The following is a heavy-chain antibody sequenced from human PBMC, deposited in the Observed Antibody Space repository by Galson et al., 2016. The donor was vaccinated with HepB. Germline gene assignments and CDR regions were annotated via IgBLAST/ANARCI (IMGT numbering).Heavy chain of an antibody. CDR2: IYYSGIT. J-gene: IGHJ3*02. CDR1: GGSISSDY. D-gene: IGHD3-10*01. CDR3: ARDDSGRISGLGSRPSAFDI. Sequence: ETLSLTCTVSGGSISSDYWTWIRQPPGKGLEWIGYIYYSGITNYNPSLKSRVTISVDTSKKQFSLKLSSVTAADTAVYYCARDDSGRISGLGSRPSAFDIWGQGTMVTVSS. V-gene: IGHV4-59*12.